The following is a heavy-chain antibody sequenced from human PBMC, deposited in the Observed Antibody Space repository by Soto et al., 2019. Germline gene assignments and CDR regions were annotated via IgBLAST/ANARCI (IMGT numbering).Heavy chain of an antibody. J-gene: IGHJ4*02. CDR1: GYSISSSNW. V-gene: IGHV4-28*01. D-gene: IGHD1-1*01. CDR3: VRALELVRIHKDLDY. CDR2: IYYSGTT. Sequence: SETLSLTCAVSGYSISSSNWWGWIRQPPGKGLEWIGYIYYSGTTYYNPSLKSRVTMSVDTSKNQFSLQLTSVTAADTAVYYCVRALELVRIHKDLDYWGQGPLVTVSS.